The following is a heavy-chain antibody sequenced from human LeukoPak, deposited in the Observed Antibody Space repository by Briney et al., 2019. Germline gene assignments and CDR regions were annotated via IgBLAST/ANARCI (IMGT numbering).Heavy chain of an antibody. D-gene: IGHD3-22*01. J-gene: IGHJ4*02. Sequence: GKSLRLSCVASGFTFDDYAMHWVRRAPGKGLEWVAGINWNSVSAVYADSLKGRLTISRDNAKNSLFLQMNSLKTEDTAFYYCAKGARSSSGYTTDWGQGILVTVSS. V-gene: IGHV3-9*01. CDR1: GFTFDDYA. CDR2: INWNSVSA. CDR3: AKGARSSSGYTTD.